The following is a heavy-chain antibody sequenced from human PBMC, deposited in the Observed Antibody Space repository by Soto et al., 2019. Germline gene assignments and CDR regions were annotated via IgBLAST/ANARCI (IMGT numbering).Heavy chain of an antibody. V-gene: IGHV3-23*01. CDR2: ISGGGDAT. D-gene: IGHD2-21*01. Sequence: EVQLLESGGDSVQPGGSVRLSCAGSGFTFINYAMNWVRQAPGKGLEWASTISGGGDATFFADSVRGRFTFSRDNSKNTVTLQMNSLGVDDTAVYYCARKVVGSTSRPDYWYFDLWGRGTLVTVSS. CDR1: GFTFINYA. CDR3: ARKVVGSTSRPDYWYFDL. J-gene: IGHJ2*01.